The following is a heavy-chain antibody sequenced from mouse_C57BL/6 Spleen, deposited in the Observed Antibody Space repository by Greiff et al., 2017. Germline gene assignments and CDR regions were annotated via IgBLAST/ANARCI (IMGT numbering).Heavy chain of an antibody. CDR2: INPNNGGT. CDR1: GYTFTDYY. CDR3: ARAGVYDYDRAWFAY. J-gene: IGHJ3*01. D-gene: IGHD2-4*01. V-gene: IGHV1-26*01. Sequence: EVQLQQSGPELVKPGASVKISCKASGYTFTDYYMNWVKQSHGKSLEWIGDINPNNGGTSYNQKFKGKATLTVDKSSSTAYMELRSLTSEDSAVYYCARAGVYDYDRAWFAYWGQGTLVTVSA.